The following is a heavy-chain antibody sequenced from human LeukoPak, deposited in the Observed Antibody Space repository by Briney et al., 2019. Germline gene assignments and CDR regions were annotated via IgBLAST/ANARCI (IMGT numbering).Heavy chain of an antibody. Sequence: GASVKVSCKASGYTFTSYDINWVRQATGQGLEWMGWMNPNSGNTGYAQKFQDRVTITADKSTSTAYMELSSLRSDDTAVYYCARQTVAARVYYFDYWGQGTLVTVSS. V-gene: IGHV1-8*01. CDR2: MNPNSGNT. D-gene: IGHD6-19*01. J-gene: IGHJ4*02. CDR3: ARQTVAARVYYFDY. CDR1: GYTFTSYD.